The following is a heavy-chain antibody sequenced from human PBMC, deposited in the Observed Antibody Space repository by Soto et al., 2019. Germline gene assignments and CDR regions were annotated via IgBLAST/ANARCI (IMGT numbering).Heavy chain of an antibody. J-gene: IGHJ5*02. CDR2: IIPILGIA. D-gene: IGHD3-22*01. Sequence: QVQLVQSGAEVKKPGSSVKVSCKASGGTFSSYTISWVRQAPGQGLEWMGRIIPILGIANYAQKFQGRVTITADXXTXTXXMELSSLRSEDTAVYYCAREVYYYDSSGYSNWFDPWGQGSLVTVSS. V-gene: IGHV1-69*08. CDR3: AREVYYYDSSGYSNWFDP. CDR1: GGTFSSYT.